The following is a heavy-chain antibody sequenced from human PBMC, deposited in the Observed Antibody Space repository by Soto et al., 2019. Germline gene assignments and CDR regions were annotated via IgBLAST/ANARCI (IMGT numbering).Heavy chain of an antibody. CDR1: GFPFGENA. CDR3: AKEDTRSGCLDY. D-gene: IGHD6-19*01. Sequence: PGGSLRLSCAASGFPFGENAMSWVRQAPGKGLEWVSGISDSGATTYYADSVRGRFTISRDNSKNTLYLQMKSLRAEDSASYYCAKEDTRSGCLDYCGQGALVTVS. CDR2: ISDSGATT. J-gene: IGHJ4*02. V-gene: IGHV3-23*01.